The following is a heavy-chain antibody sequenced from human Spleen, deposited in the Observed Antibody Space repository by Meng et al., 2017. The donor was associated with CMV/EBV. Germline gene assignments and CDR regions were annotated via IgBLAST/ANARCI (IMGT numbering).Heavy chain of an antibody. CDR3: ARVAFCGDDCLFVYYSDF. CDR1: GFTLSRHT. V-gene: IGHV3-21*01. Sequence: GGSLKISCEASGFTLSRHTINWVRQAPGKGLEWVSSISSASNHIHYADSVMGRFTISRDNAKNSVYLQMDSLRVEDTAVYYCARVAFCGDDCLFVYYSDFWGQGSLVTVSS. CDR2: ISSASNHI. J-gene: IGHJ4*02. D-gene: IGHD2-21*01.